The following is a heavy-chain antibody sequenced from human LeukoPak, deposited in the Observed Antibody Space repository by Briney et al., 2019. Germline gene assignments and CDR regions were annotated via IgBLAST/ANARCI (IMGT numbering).Heavy chain of an antibody. Sequence: GGSLRLSCAASGFTVSSNYMSWVRQAPGKGLEWVSVIYSGGSTYYADSVKGRFTISRDNSKNTLYLQMNSLRAEDTAVYYCARALHYAAAFDIWGQGTTVTVSS. CDR1: GFTVSSNY. D-gene: IGHD3-16*01. J-gene: IGHJ3*02. V-gene: IGHV3-66*01. CDR3: ARALHYAAAFDI. CDR2: IYSGGST.